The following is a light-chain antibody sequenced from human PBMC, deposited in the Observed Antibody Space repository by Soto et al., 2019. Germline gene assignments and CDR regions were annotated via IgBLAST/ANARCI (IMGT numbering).Light chain of an antibody. CDR1: QSVSSSY. J-gene: IGKJ1*01. CDR3: QQYVSSPQT. CDR2: GAS. Sequence: EIVLTQSPGTLSLSPGEIATLSFSASQSVSSSYLAWYQQKPGQAPRPLIYGASNRATGIPDRFSGSGSGTDFTLTISRLEPEDFAMYFCQQYVSSPQTFGQGTKVDIK. V-gene: IGKV3-20*01.